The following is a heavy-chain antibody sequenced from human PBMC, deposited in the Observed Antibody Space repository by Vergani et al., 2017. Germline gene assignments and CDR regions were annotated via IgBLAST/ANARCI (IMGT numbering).Heavy chain of an antibody. CDR3: ARVGLNYCDYDGRDY. J-gene: IGHJ4*02. Sequence: QVQLVQSGAEVKKPGSSVKVSCKASGGTFSSYTISWVRQATGQGLEWMGWMNPNSGNTGYAQKFQGRVTMTRNTSISTAYMELSSLISEATAVYYCARVGLNYCDYDGRDYWGQGTLVTVSS. D-gene: IGHD4-17*01. V-gene: IGHV1-8*02. CDR1: GGTFSSYT. CDR2: MNPNSGNT.